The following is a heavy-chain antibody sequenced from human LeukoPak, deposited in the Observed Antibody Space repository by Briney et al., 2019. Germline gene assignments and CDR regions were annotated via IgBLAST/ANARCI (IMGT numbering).Heavy chain of an antibody. J-gene: IGHJ3*02. CDR1: GFTFSSYA. CDR2: ISGSGGST. CDR3: ARDRTYYYDRDAFDI. Sequence: PGGSLRLSCAASGFTFSSYAMSWVRQAPGKGLEWVSAISGSGGSTYYADSVKGRFTISRDNSKNTLYLQMNSLRAEDTAVYYCARDRTYYYDRDAFDIWGQGTMVTVSS. D-gene: IGHD3-22*01. V-gene: IGHV3-23*01.